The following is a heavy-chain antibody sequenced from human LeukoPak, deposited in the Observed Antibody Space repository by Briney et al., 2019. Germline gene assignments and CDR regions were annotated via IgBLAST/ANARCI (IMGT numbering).Heavy chain of an antibody. CDR3: TKAPNRYYFDY. CDR2: INQDGREK. J-gene: IGHJ4*02. D-gene: IGHD1-14*01. Sequence: GGSLRLSCAHSGFSFRDSWMSWVRRAPGKGLEWVAYINQDGREKYYVDSVKGRFTISRDNAKNSVYLQMDSPRAEDTAVYHCTKAPNRYYFDYWGLGTLVTVS. CDR1: GFSFRDSW. V-gene: IGHV3-7*05.